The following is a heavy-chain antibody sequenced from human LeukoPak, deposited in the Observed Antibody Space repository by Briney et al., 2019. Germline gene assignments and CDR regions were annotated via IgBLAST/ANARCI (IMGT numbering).Heavy chain of an antibody. J-gene: IGHJ6*02. V-gene: IGHV3-66*01. D-gene: IGHD1-1*01. CDR3: ARGEQSFGTRHSDV. CDR2: IYTEGNT. Sequence: PGGSLRLSCAASGFTVSSNYMSWVRQAPGKGLEWVSVIYTEGNTYYADSVKGRFTISRDNSKNTLYLQMNRLRAEDTAVYYCARGEQSFGTRHSDVWGQGTTVTVSS. CDR1: GFTVSSNY.